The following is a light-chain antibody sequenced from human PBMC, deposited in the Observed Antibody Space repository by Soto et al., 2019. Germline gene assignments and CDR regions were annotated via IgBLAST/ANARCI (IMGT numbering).Light chain of an antibody. CDR3: QQYNNWPRT. Sequence: IVMTQSPATLSVSPGERATLSCRASQSVRGNLAWYQQKPGQAPRLLIYGASTRATGIPARFSGRGSGTEFTLTISSLQSEDFAIYYCQQYNNWPRTFGQGTKV. CDR1: QSVRGN. V-gene: IGKV3-15*01. CDR2: GAS. J-gene: IGKJ1*01.